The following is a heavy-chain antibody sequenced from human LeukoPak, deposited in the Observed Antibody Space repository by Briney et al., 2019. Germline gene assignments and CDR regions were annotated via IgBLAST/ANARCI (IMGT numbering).Heavy chain of an antibody. J-gene: IGHJ5*02. Sequence: GGSLRLSCAASGFTFTNAWMYWVRQAPGKGLEWVGRIKSKTDGGTSDYAAPVAGRFTISRDDSKSTLYLEMNSLKTEDTGVYYCSTLWYGAWGQGTLVTVSS. CDR2: IKSKTDGGTS. V-gene: IGHV3-15*01. CDR1: GFTFTNAW. CDR3: STLWYGA. D-gene: IGHD3-10*01.